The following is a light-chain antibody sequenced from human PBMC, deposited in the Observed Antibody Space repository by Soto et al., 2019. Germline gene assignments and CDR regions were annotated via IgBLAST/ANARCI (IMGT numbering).Light chain of an antibody. CDR2: GAS. Sequence: EIVMTQSPATLSVSPGERATLSCRASQSVSSNLAWYQQKPGQAPRLLIYGASTRATGIPARFSGSGPGTEFTLTISSLQSEDFAVYYCQQYNNWPPVYTFGQGTKLEIK. CDR1: QSVSSN. CDR3: QQYNNWPPVYT. V-gene: IGKV3-15*01. J-gene: IGKJ2*01.